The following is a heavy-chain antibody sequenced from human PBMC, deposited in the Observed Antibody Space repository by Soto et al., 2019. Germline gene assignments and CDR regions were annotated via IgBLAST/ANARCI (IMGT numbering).Heavy chain of an antibody. Sequence: QVQLMQSGAEGRKPGASVRLSCETSGYNFNQYYIHWVRQAPGQGLEWVGIINLRGGTTEYAHKFRGRVTVTGDTSTSTAYMELRSLRSEDTAIYFCARGPDDSDVPRWDYWGQGTLVTVSS. J-gene: IGHJ4*02. CDR3: ARGPDDSDVPRWDY. CDR2: INLRGGTT. CDR1: GYNFNQYY. D-gene: IGHD4-17*01. V-gene: IGHV1-46*02.